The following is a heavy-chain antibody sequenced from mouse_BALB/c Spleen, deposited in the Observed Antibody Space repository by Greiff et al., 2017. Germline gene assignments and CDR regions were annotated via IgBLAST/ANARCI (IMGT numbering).Heavy chain of an antibody. Sequence: VKVVESGAELVRPGVSVKISCKGSGYTFTDYAMHWVKQSHAKSLEWIGVISTYYGDASYNQKFKGKATMTVDKSSSTAYMELARLTSEDSAIYYCARNYGSSWFAYWGQGTLVTVSA. CDR2: ISTYYGDA. CDR3: ARNYGSSWFAY. D-gene: IGHD1-1*01. CDR1: GYTFTDYA. V-gene: IGHV1S137*01. J-gene: IGHJ3*01.